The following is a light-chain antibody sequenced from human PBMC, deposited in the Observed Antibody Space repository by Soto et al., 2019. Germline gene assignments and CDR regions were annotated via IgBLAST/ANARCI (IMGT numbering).Light chain of an antibody. J-gene: IGKJ2*03. Sequence: AIQLTQSPSSLSASVGDSVTITCRASQGISSALAWYQQTPGRAPKLLIYDASTLASGVPSRFSGSGSGTEFTLTISSLQPDDFATYYCQQYNTYYSFAQGTKVDIK. CDR3: QQYNTYYS. CDR1: QGISSA. CDR2: DAS. V-gene: IGKV1-13*02.